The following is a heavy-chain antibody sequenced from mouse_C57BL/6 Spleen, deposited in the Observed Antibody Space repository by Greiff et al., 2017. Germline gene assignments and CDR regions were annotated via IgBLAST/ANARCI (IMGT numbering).Heavy chain of an antibody. J-gene: IGHJ3*01. CDR3: TRERELRQGFAY. CDR1: GYTFTDYE. Sequence: QVQLQQSGAELVRPGASVTLSCKASGYTFTDYEMHWVKQTPVHGLEWIGAIDPETGGTAYNQKFKGKAILTADKSSSTAYMELRSLTSEDSAVYYCTRERELRQGFAYWGQGTLVTVSA. CDR2: IDPETGGT. V-gene: IGHV1-15*01. D-gene: IGHD3-2*02.